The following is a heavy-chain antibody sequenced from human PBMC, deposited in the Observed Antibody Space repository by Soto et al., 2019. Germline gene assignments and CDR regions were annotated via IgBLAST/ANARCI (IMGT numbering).Heavy chain of an antibody. J-gene: IGHJ5*02. CDR3: ARGENWFDP. CDR2: ISAYNANT. CDR1: GYTFTNYG. V-gene: IGHV1-18*01. Sequence: SVXVSCKASGYTFTNYGINWVRQAPGQGLEWMGWISAYNANTHYAQKLQGRVTMTTDTFTSTAYMELRSLRSDDTAVYYCARGENWFDPWGQGTLVTVSS.